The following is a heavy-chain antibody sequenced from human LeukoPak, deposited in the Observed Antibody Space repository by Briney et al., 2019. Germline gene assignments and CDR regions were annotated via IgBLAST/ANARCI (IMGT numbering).Heavy chain of an antibody. CDR2: ISYDGSNK. CDR1: GFTFSSYG. J-gene: IGHJ3*02. D-gene: IGHD2-2*01. V-gene: IGHV3-30*03. CDR3: ARELRLSYYDDAFDI. Sequence: GGSLRLSCAASGFTFSSYGVHWVRQAPGKGLEWVAVISYDGSNKYYADSVKGRFTISRDNSKNTLYLQMNSLRAEDTDVYYCARELRLSYYDDAFDIWGQGTMVTVSS.